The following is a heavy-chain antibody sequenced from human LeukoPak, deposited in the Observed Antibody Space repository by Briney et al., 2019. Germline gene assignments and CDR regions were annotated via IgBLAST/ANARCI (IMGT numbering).Heavy chain of an antibody. D-gene: IGHD2-2*02. CDR3: ARSRAIPYFDY. Sequence: GGSLRLSCAASGFTFSDYYMSWIRQAPGKGLEWVSYISSSGSTIYYAASVKRRFTISRDNAKNSLYLQMNSLRAEDTAVYYCARSRAIPYFDYWGQGTLVTVSS. J-gene: IGHJ4*02. V-gene: IGHV3-11*01. CDR2: ISSSGSTI. CDR1: GFTFSDYY.